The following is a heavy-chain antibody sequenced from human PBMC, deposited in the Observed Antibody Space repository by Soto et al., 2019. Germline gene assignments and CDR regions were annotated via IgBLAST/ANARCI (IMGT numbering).Heavy chain of an antibody. CDR2: IYYSGST. J-gene: IGHJ4*02. CDR1: GGSISSYY. D-gene: IGHD3-10*01. CDR3: ARLNYYGSGSYYLLDY. V-gene: IGHV4-59*08. Sequence: PSETLSLTCTVSGGSISSYYCSWIRQPPGKGLEWIGYIYYSGSTNYNPSLKSRVTISVDTSKNQFSLKLSSVTAADTAVYYCARLNYYGSGSYYLLDYWGQGTLVTVSS.